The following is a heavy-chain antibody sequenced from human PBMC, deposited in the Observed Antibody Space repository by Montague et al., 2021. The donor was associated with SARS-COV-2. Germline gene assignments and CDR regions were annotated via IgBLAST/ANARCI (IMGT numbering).Heavy chain of an antibody. J-gene: IGHJ4*02. CDR2: IYYSGST. V-gene: IGHV4-59*01. D-gene: IGHD2-15*01. CDR3: ASPGGYCTGGSCYYIH. CDR1: GGSISTYY. Sequence: SETLSLTCSVSGGSISTYYWSWIRQPPGKGLEWIGYIYYSGSTNYTPSLKSRVTISIDTSKNQFSLELSSVTAADMAVYYCASPGGYCTGGSCYYIHWGQGTLVTVSS.